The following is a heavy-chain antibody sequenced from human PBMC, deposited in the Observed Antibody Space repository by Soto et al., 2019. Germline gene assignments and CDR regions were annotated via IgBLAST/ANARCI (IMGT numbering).Heavy chain of an antibody. CDR2: IRSKANSYAT. V-gene: IGHV3-73*01. CDR3: ARIGWELLFDYFDY. J-gene: IGHJ4*02. CDR1: GFTFSGSA. D-gene: IGHD1-26*01. Sequence: GGSLRLSCAASGFTFSGSAMHWVRQASGKGLEWVGRIRSKANSYATAYAASVKGRFTISRDDSKNTAYLQMNSLRAEDTAVYYCARIGWELLFDYFDYWGQGTLVTVSS.